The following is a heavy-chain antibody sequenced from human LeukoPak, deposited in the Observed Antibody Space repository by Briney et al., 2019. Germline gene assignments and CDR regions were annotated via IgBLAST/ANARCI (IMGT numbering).Heavy chain of an antibody. V-gene: IGHV4-34*01. CDR2: INHSGST. CDR1: GGSSSGYY. CDR3: ARGRGRWLQLSDY. J-gene: IGHJ4*02. Sequence: PSETLSLTCAVYGGSSSGYYWSWIRQPPGKGLEWIGEINHSGSTNYNPSLKSRVTISVDTSKIQFSLKLTSVTAADTAVYYCARGRGRWLQLSDYWGQGTLVTVSS. D-gene: IGHD5-24*01.